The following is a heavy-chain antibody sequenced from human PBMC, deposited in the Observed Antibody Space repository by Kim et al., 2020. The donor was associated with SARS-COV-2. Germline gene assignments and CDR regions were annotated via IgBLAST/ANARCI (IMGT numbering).Heavy chain of an antibody. CDR1: GGSIRTAGFY. V-gene: IGHV4-31*03. CDR3: ARGTSGMDV. J-gene: IGHJ6*02. CDR2: IYYTGTT. Sequence: SETLSLTCTVSGGSIRTAGFYWNWIRQRPRKGLEWIAYIYYTGTTEYNPSLKSRLTISVDTSRNQFSLRLTSVTAADTAIYYCARGTSGMDVWGQGTTVTVSS.